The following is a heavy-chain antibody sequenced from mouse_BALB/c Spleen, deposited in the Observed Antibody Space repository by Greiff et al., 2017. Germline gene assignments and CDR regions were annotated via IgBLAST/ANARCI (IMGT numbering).Heavy chain of an antibody. D-gene: IGHD1-1*01. CDR1: GFSLTSYG. V-gene: IGHV2-9*02. CDR3: ARGGTTDWYFDV. J-gene: IGHJ1*01. Sequence: VQVVESGPGLVAPSQSLSITCTVSGFSLTSYGVHWVRQPPGKGLEWLGVIWAGGSTNYNSALMSRLSISKDNSKSQVFLKMNSLQTDDTAMYYCARGGTTDWYFDVWGAGTTVTVSS. CDR2: IWAGGST.